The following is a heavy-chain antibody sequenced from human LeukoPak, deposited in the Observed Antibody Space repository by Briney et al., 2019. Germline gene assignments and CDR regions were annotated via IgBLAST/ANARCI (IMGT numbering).Heavy chain of an antibody. CDR1: GFTFSRYS. CDR3: ASDLGGAGGDAFGI. D-gene: IGHD3-16*01. CDR2: ISSSSSTI. Sequence: PGGSLRLSCAASGFTFSRYSMNWVRQAPGKGLEWVSYISSSSSTIYNADSVKGRFTISRDNAKNSLYLQMNSLRAEDTAVYYCASDLGGAGGDAFGIWGQGTMVTVSS. V-gene: IGHV3-48*04. J-gene: IGHJ3*02.